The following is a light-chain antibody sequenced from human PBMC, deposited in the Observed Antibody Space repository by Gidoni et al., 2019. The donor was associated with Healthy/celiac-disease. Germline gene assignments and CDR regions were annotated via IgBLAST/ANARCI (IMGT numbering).Light chain of an antibody. Sequence: EIVLTQSPATLSLSPGERATLSCRASQSVGSYLAWYQQKPGQAPRLLIYDASNRATGIPARFSGSGSGTDFTLTISSLEPEDFAVYCCQQRSNWWTFGQXTKVEIQ. V-gene: IGKV3-11*01. J-gene: IGKJ1*01. CDR2: DAS. CDR3: QQRSNWWT. CDR1: QSVGSY.